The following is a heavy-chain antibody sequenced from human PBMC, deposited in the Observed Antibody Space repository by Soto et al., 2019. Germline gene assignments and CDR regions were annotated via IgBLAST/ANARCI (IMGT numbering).Heavy chain of an antibody. J-gene: IGHJ5*02. CDR1: GGSFSSYY. D-gene: IGHD5-12*01. V-gene: IGHV4-34*01. CDR2: INHSGST. CDR3: ASGEGRLVGTWFDP. Sequence: QVQLQQWGAGLLKPSETLSLTCAVYGGSFSSYYWNWIRQPPGKGLEWLGEINHSGSTNYNPSLVIRVTISLYTSKPQFSLKLTSVTAAETAVYSCASGEGRLVGTWFDPWGQGTLVTVSS.